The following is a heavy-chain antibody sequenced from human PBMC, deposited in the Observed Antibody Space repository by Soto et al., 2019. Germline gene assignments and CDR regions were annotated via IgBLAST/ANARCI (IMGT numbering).Heavy chain of an antibody. CDR1: GYTFTGYY. J-gene: IGHJ5*02. CDR3: AREGYDFWSGYSVVFGNWFDP. CDR2: INPNSGGT. V-gene: IGHV1-2*04. Sequence: VASVKVSCKASGYTFTGYYMHWVRQAPGQGLEWMGWINPNSGGTNYAQKFQGWVTMTRDTSISTAYMELSRLRSDDTAVYYCAREGYDFWSGYSVVFGNWFDPWGQGTLVTVSS. D-gene: IGHD3-3*01.